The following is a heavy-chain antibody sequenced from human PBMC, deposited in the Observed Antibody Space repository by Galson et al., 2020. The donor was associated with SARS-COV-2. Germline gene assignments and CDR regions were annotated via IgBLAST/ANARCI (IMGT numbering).Heavy chain of an antibody. CDR3: ARQGWELPD. CDR1: GGSISSSSYY. CDR2: IYYSGST. Sequence: SETLSLTCTVSGGSISSSSYYWGWIRQPPGKGLEWIGSIYYSGSTYYNPSLKSRVTISVDTSKNQFSLKLSSVTAADTAVYYCARQGWELPDWGQGTLVTVSS. J-gene: IGHJ4*02. D-gene: IGHD1-26*01. V-gene: IGHV4-39*01.